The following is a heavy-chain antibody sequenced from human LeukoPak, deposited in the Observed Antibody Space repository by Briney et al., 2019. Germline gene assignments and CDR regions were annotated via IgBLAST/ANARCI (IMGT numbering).Heavy chain of an antibody. D-gene: IGHD6-19*01. V-gene: IGHV1-69*05. CDR2: IIPIFGTA. Sequence: SVKVSCKASVGTFSSYAISWVRQAPGQGLEWMGRIIPIFGTANYAQKFQGRVTITTDESTSTAYMELSSLRSEDTAVYYCARVAVADSATDYWGQGTLVTVSS. J-gene: IGHJ4*02. CDR3: ARVAVADSATDY. CDR1: VGTFSSYA.